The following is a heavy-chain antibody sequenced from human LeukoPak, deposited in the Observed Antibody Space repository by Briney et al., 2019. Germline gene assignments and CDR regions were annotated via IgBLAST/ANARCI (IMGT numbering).Heavy chain of an antibody. V-gene: IGHV1-8*01. D-gene: IGHD3-10*01. CDR1: GYTFTSYD. Sequence: ASVKVSCKASGYTFTSYDINWVRQATGQGLEWMGWMNPNSGNTGYAQKFQGRVTMTRNTSISAAYMELSSLRSEDTAVYYCAWAVGSGSYPSYWGQGTLVTVSS. CDR3: AWAVGSGSYPSY. CDR2: MNPNSGNT. J-gene: IGHJ4*02.